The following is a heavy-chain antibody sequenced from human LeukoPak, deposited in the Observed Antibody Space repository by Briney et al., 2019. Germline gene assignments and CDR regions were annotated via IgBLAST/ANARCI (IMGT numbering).Heavy chain of an antibody. V-gene: IGHV3-7*01. Sequence: GGSLRLSCAASGITFSSYWMTWVRQAPGKGLEWVANIKQDGSEKFYVDSVKGRFTISRDNAKNSLSLQTNSLRAEDTAVYYCARGAGGSYYYALDVWGQGTTVTVSS. D-gene: IGHD1-26*01. CDR2: IKQDGSEK. CDR3: ARGAGGSYYYALDV. J-gene: IGHJ6*02. CDR1: GITFSSYW.